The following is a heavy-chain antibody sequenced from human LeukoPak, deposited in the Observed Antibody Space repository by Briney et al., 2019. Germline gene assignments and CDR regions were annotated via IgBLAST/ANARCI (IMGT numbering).Heavy chain of an antibody. J-gene: IGHJ6*03. CDR3: ARRWNYGRNYYIDV. CDR2: INDSGRT. D-gene: IGHD1-7*01. V-gene: IGHV4-34*01. CDR1: GGYFSNYY. Sequence: SETLSLPRAVYGGYFSNYYWLWLRQPPGKGMKWIGEINDSGRTNYNPSLMSRVTVSVDTSKNQFSLRLTSVTATDTAVYYCARRWNYGRNYYIDVWGKGATVSVSS.